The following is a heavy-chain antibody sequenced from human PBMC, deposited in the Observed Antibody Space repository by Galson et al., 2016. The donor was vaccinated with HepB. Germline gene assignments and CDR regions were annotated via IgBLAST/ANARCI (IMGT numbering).Heavy chain of an antibody. V-gene: IGHV3-33*01. J-gene: IGHJ4*02. D-gene: IGHD2-2*01. CDR2: IWSGGIKK. Sequence: SLRLSCAGSGFSFSAYAVHWVRQTPGKGLEWVAVIWSGGIKKYYADSVEGRFTISRDNSENTVYLQIDTLRVEDTAMYYCASSVVVAGIIDYLGQGTLVTVSS. CDR3: ASSVVVAGIIDY. CDR1: GFSFSAYA.